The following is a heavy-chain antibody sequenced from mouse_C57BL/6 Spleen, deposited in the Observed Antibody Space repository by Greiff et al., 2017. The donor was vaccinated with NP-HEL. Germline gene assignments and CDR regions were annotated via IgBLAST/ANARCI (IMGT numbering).Heavy chain of an antibody. CDR3: NRGGTTVHSSVYFDY. D-gene: IGHD1-1*01. J-gene: IGHJ2*01. CDR2: ISSGGDYI. CDR1: GFTFSSYA. V-gene: IGHV5-9-1*02. Sequence: EVMLVESGEGLVKPGGSLKLSCAASGFTFSSYAMSWVRQTPEKRLEWVAYISSGGDYIYYADTVKGRFTISRDNARNTLYLQMSSLKSEDTAMYYCNRGGTTVHSSVYFDYWGQGTTLTVSS.